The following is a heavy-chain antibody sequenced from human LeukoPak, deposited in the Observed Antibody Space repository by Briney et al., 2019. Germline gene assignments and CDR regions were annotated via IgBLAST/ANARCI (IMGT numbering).Heavy chain of an antibody. CDR2: ISSSSAYI. J-gene: IGHJ4*02. Sequence: GGSLRLSCAASGFTFSSYSMNWVRRAPGKGLEWVSSISSSSAYIYYADSMKGRFTISRDNAKNSLFLQMNSLRVEDTAVYYCARDRIGKYSIDYWGQGTLVTVSS. CDR1: GFTFSSYS. V-gene: IGHV3-21*01. D-gene: IGHD2-15*01. CDR3: ARDRIGKYSIDY.